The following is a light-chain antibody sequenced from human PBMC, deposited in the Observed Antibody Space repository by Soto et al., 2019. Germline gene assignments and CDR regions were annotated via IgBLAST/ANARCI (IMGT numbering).Light chain of an antibody. CDR2: GAS. J-gene: IGKJ5*01. CDR1: QSVSSSY. CDR3: QQRSNWPPT. Sequence: EIGLTQSPGTLSLSPGERATLSCRASQSVSSSYLAWYQQKPGQAPRLLIYGASSRATGIPDRFSGSGSGTDFTLTISRLEPEDFAVYYCQQRSNWPPTFGQGTRPEIK. V-gene: IGKV3D-20*02.